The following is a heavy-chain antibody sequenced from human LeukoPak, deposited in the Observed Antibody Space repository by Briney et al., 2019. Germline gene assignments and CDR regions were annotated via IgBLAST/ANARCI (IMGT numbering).Heavy chain of an antibody. CDR2: ISGSGGST. D-gene: IGHD3-22*01. CDR1: GFTFSSYA. CDR3: ATTTYYYDSSGYLDAFDI. Sequence: GGSLRLPCAASGFTFSSYAMSWVRQAPGKGLEWVSAISGSGGSTYYADSVKGRFTISRDNSKNTLYLQMNSLRAEDTAVYYCATTTYYYDSSGYLDAFDIWGQGTMVTVSS. J-gene: IGHJ3*02. V-gene: IGHV3-23*01.